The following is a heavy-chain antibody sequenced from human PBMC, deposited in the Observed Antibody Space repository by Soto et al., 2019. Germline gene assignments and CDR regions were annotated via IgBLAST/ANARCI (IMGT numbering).Heavy chain of an antibody. V-gene: IGHV1-69*01. Sequence: QVQLVQSGAEVKKPGSSVKVSCRASGGHFDRFALSWFRQAHGQGLEWMGGIIPFLSATTYAQKFQGRVTITADESASTLYLELRSLTSDDTAVYYCARGEDDYGDFGSMDVWGQGTSVTVSS. CDR3: ARGEDDYGDFGSMDV. CDR2: IIPFLSAT. CDR1: GGHFDRFA. J-gene: IGHJ6*02. D-gene: IGHD4-17*01.